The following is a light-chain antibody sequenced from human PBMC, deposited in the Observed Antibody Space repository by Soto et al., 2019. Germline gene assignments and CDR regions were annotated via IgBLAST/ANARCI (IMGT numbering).Light chain of an antibody. CDR3: CSYAGRYTPYV. Sequence: QSVLTQPPSVSGSPGQSVTISCSGYSSDVGGYNYVSWYQQHPGKAPKLMIYDVTKRPSGVPDRLSGSKSGNTASLTISGLQAEDEADYYCCSYAGRYTPYVFATGTKVTVL. CDR2: DVT. V-gene: IGLV2-11*01. CDR1: SSDVGGYNY. J-gene: IGLJ1*01.